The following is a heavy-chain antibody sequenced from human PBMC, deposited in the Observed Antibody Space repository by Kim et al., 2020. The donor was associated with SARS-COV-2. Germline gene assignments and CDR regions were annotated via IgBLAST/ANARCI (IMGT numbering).Heavy chain of an antibody. Sequence: VKGRFTISRDNSKNTLYLQMNSLRAEDTAVYYCAKGSRRPTEMATTKIDYWGQGTLVTVSS. D-gene: IGHD5-12*01. V-gene: IGHV3-23*01. CDR3: AKGSRRPTEMATTKIDY. J-gene: IGHJ4*02.